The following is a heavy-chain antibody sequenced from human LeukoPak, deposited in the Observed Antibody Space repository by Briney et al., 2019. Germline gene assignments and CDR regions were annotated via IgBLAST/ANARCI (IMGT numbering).Heavy chain of an antibody. D-gene: IGHD4-17*01. CDR1: GFTFSSYW. Sequence: GGFLRLSCAASGFTFSSYWMHWVRQAPGKGLVWVSRINSDGRSTSYADSVKGRFTISRDNAKNTLYLQMNSLRPEDTAVYYCARVPDYGPLYYYYGMDVWGKGTTVTVSS. J-gene: IGHJ6*04. V-gene: IGHV3-74*01. CDR2: INSDGRST. CDR3: ARVPDYGPLYYYYGMDV.